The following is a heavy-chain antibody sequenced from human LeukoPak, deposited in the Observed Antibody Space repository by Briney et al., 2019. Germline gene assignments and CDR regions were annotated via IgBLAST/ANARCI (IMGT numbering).Heavy chain of an antibody. Sequence: SEPLSLTCAVYGGSFSGYYWSWIRQPPGKGLEWIGEINHSGSTNYNPSLKSRVTISVDTSKNQFSLKLSSVTAADTAVYYCARGYRITIFGVVTGNWFDPWGQGTLVTVSS. CDR1: GGSFSGYY. J-gene: IGHJ5*02. D-gene: IGHD3-3*01. CDR2: INHSGST. CDR3: ARGYRITIFGVVTGNWFDP. V-gene: IGHV4-34*01.